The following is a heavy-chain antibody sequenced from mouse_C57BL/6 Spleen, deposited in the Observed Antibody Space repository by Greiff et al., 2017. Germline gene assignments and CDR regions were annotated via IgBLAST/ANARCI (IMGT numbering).Heavy chain of an antibody. CDR2: INPGSGGT. J-gene: IGHJ4*01. CDR1: GYAFTNYL. V-gene: IGHV1-54*01. D-gene: IGHD2-10*02. Sequence: VQLQQSGAELVRPGTSVKVSCKASGYAFTNYLIEWVKQRPGQGLEWIGVINPGSGGTNYNEKFKGKATLTADKSSSTAYMQLSSLTSEDSAVYFCARAGYGNYLLDYWGQGTSVTVSS. CDR3: ARAGYGNYLLDY.